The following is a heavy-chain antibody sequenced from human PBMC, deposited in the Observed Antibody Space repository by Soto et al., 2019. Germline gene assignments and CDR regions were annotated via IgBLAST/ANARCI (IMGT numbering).Heavy chain of an antibody. CDR1: GFTFGDYA. CDR3: ARYTYTSRYSYFGMDV. Sequence: GGSLRLSCIASGFTFGDYAMSWFRQAPGKGLEWVGVVRSRAYGGTTDYAASVRGSFAISRDDSRSIAYLQMNSLRTEDTAVYYCARYTYTSRYSYFGMDVWGRGTTVTVSS. J-gene: IGHJ6*02. V-gene: IGHV3-49*03. D-gene: IGHD6-13*01. CDR2: VRSRAYGGTT.